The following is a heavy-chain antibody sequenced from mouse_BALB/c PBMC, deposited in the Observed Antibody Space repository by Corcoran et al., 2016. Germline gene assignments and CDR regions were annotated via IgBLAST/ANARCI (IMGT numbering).Heavy chain of an antibody. Sequence: QVTLKGSGPGILQPSKTLSLPCSFSGCSLSTSGMGVSWIRQPSGKDLEWLAHIYWDDDKRYNPSLKSRLTISKDTSRNQVFLKITSVDTAATATDYYARTLDSRIHSSAIDYCGQRTSVTVSS. J-gene: IGHJ4*01. CDR3: ARTLDSRIHSSAIDY. CDR1: GCSLSTSGMG. CDR2: IYWDDDK. V-gene: IGHV8-12*01.